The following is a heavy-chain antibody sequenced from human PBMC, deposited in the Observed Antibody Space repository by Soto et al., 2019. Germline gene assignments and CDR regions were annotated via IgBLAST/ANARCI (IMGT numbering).Heavy chain of an antibody. D-gene: IGHD3-10*01. CDR1: GYSFTSYW. CDR2: IDPSNSYT. Sequence: PGESLKISCKGSGYSFTSYWISWVRQMPGKGLERMGRIDPSNSYTNYSPSFQGHVTISADKSISIAYLQWSSLKASDTAMYYCARFPYSSGIIYYYYGRDVWGQGTTVTVSS. V-gene: IGHV5-10-1*01. CDR3: ARFPYSSGIIYYYYGRDV. J-gene: IGHJ6*02.